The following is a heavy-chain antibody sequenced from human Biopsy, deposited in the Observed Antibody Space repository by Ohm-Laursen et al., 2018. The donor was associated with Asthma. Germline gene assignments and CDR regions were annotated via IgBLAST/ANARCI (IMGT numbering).Heavy chain of an antibody. Sequence: ASVKVPCKSLGGTFNTYVIGWVRQAPGQGLEWMGGINSVFGTTTYPQKFQDRVTITADDSTSTVYMELSSLRSEDTAVYYCARKAGSCISRACYSLDFWGQGTLVTVSS. D-gene: IGHD2-15*01. CDR3: ARKAGSCISRACYSLDF. J-gene: IGHJ4*02. CDR1: GGTFNTYV. CDR2: INSVFGTT. V-gene: IGHV1-69*13.